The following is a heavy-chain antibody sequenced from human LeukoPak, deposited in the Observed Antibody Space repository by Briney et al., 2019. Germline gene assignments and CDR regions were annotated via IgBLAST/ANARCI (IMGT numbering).Heavy chain of an antibody. CDR2: ISSSSSTI. Sequence: PGGSLRLSCAASGFTFSSYGMTWVRQAPGKGLEWVSYISSSSSTIYYADSVKGRFTISRDNAKNSLYLQLNSLRAEDTAVYYCARGTIFGVVTSLEYYYYMDVWGKGTTVTVSS. CDR1: GFTFSSYG. V-gene: IGHV3-48*01. J-gene: IGHJ6*03. D-gene: IGHD3-3*01. CDR3: ARGTIFGVVTSLEYYYYMDV.